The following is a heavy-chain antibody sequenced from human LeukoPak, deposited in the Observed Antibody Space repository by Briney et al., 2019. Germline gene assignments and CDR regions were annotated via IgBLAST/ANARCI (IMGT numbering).Heavy chain of an antibody. CDR3: TRAWDL. Sequence: ASVKVSRKASGYAFTTSDINWVRQATGQGLEWMGWMNPDSGDTGYAEKFQDRLTIVGDTSINTAYMELTNLKSEDTAVYYCTRAWDLWGQGTLVTVSS. V-gene: IGHV1-8*03. J-gene: IGHJ5*02. CDR2: MNPDSGDT. CDR1: GYAFTTSD.